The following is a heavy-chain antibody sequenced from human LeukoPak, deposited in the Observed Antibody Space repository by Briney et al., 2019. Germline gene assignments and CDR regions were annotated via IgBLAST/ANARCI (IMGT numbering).Heavy chain of an antibody. J-gene: IGHJ4*02. CDR2: IYYSGST. CDR3: ARGETYPSDYFDY. V-gene: IGHV4-59*01. CDR1: GGSISSYY. D-gene: IGHD2-2*01. Sequence: SETLSLTCTVSGGSISSYYWSWIRQPPGKGLEWIGYIYYSGSTNYNPSLKSRVTISVDTSKNQFSLKLSSVTAADTAVYYCARGETYPSDYFDYWGREPWSPSPQ.